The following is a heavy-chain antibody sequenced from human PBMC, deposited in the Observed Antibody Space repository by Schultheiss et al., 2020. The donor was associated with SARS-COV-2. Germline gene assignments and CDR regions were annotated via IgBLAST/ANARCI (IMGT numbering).Heavy chain of an antibody. CDR3: ANGYSGYEGAFDI. Sequence: GESLKISCAASGFTFSSYAMHWVRQAPGKGLEWVAVISYDGSNKYYADSVKGRFTISRDNSQNTLYLQMNSLRAEDTAVYYCANGYSGYEGAFDIWGQGTMVTVSS. CDR1: GFTFSSYA. D-gene: IGHD5-12*01. V-gene: IGHV3-30-3*01. CDR2: ISYDGSNK. J-gene: IGHJ3*02.